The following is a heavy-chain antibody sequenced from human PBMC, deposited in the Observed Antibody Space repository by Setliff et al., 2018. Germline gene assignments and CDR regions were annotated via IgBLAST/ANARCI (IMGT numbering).Heavy chain of an antibody. Sequence: GGSLRLSCAASGFTFSPYIIHWVRQAPGKGLEWVALISKDDTKKYLADSVKGRFTISRDNSKNTLYLQMNSLRAEDTAVYYCAKDLITTTVPEWLLYTPTTYFDYWGQGTLVTVSS. CDR1: GFTFSPYI. CDR2: ISKDDTKK. V-gene: IGHV3-30*18. CDR3: AKDLITTTVPEWLLYTPTTYFDY. D-gene: IGHD3-3*01. J-gene: IGHJ4*02.